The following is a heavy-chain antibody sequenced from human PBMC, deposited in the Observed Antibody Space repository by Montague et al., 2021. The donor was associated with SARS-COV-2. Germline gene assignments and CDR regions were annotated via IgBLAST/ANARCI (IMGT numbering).Heavy chain of an antibody. Sequence: CAISGDSVSRNSATWHWIRQSPSRGLEWLGRTYYRSRWSNDYAVXVRSRIIINPDTSTNQFSLQLSSVTPEDTAVYFCARERWAVGVSFDYWGQGTLVTVSS. D-gene: IGHD1-26*01. V-gene: IGHV6-1*01. CDR1: GDSVSRNSAT. J-gene: IGHJ4*02. CDR2: TYYRSRWSN. CDR3: ARERWAVGVSFDY.